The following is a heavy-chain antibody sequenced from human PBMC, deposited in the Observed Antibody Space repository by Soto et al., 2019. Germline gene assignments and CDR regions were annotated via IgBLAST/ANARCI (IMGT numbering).Heavy chain of an antibody. D-gene: IGHD4-4*01. J-gene: IGHJ5*02. Sequence: QITLKESGPTLVKPTQTLTLTCTFSGFSLSTSGVGVGWIRQPPGKALEWLALIYWDDDERYSPSLKSRLTITKDTSKNQVVLRMTNMDPVDTATYYCARFMTKVSWECWFDPWGQGTLVTVSS. V-gene: IGHV2-5*02. CDR2: IYWDDDE. CDR1: GFSLSTSGVG. CDR3: ARFMTKVSWECWFDP.